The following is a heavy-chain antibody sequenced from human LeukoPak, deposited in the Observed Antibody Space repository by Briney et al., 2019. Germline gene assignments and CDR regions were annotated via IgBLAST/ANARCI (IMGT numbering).Heavy chain of an antibody. V-gene: IGHV4-4*08. J-gene: IGHJ4*02. CDR2: IYTGGTT. D-gene: IGHD3-10*01. CDR3: ATAAGRYFVSSSDY. Sequence: SVALSLTCTVSGFSISSYYWSWLRQPPGKGLEWIGNIYTGGTTKYNHSLMSRVTISVDTSKNHFSLPRYSVTAAATALYYCATAAGRYFVSSSDYWGEGALGTVSS. CDR1: GFSISSYY.